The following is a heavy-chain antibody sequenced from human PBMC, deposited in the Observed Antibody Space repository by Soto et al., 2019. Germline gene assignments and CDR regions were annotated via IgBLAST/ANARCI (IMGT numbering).Heavy chain of an antibody. Sequence: EVQLVESGGGLTQPGGSLRLSCVVSGFIVSSSHMIWVRQAPGKGLEGVSILYNHGKTNYVDSVKGRFTIARDNSKNTAYPHMTTLGVEDTVVYYCAGLTVEEGHRGQGALVTVSS. V-gene: IGHV3-53*01. CDR1: GFIVSSSH. CDR3: AGLTVEEGH. CDR2: LYNHGKT. D-gene: IGHD1-1*01. J-gene: IGHJ4*02.